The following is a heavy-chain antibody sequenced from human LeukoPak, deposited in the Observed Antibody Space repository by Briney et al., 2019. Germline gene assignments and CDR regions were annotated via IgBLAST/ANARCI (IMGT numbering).Heavy chain of an antibody. CDR3: ARARYYDSSGYSALDI. V-gene: IGHV4-59*01. Sequence: SETLSLTCTVSGGSISSYYWSWIRQPPGKGLEWIGYIYYSGSTNYNPSLKSRVTMSVDTSKNQFSLKLSSVIAADTVVYYCARARYYDSSGYSALDIWGQGTMVTVSS. D-gene: IGHD3-22*01. CDR1: GGSISSYY. CDR2: IYYSGST. J-gene: IGHJ3*02.